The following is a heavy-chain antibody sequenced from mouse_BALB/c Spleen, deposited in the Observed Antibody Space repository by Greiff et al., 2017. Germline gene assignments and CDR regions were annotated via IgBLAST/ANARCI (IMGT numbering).Heavy chain of an antibody. D-gene: IGHD1-1*01. CDR1: GFNIKDTY. Sequence: EVKLMESGAELVKPGASVKLSCTASGFNIKDTYMHWVKQRPEQGLEWIGRIDPANGNTKYDPKFQGKATITADTSSNTAYLQLSSLTSEDTAVYYCARSSYGSSYGYYAMDYWGQGTSVTVSS. CDR3: ARSSYGSSYGYYAMDY. V-gene: IGHV14-3*02. CDR2: IDPANGNT. J-gene: IGHJ4*01.